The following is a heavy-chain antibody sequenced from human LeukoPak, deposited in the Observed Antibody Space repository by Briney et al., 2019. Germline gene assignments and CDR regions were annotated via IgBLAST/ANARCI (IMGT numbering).Heavy chain of an antibody. Sequence: GGSLRLSCAASGFTFSSYAMSWVRQAPGKGLEWVSAISGSGGSTYYADSVKGRFTISRDNSKNTLYLQMNSLRAEDTAVYYCAKAFRNYYDSSGPWVDYWGQGTLVTVSS. V-gene: IGHV3-23*01. D-gene: IGHD3-22*01. CDR2: ISGSGGST. J-gene: IGHJ4*02. CDR3: AKAFRNYYDSSGPWVDY. CDR1: GFTFSSYA.